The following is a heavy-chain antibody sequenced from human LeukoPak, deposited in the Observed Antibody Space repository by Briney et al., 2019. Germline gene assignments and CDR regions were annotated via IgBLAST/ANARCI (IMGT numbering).Heavy chain of an antibody. D-gene: IGHD7-27*01. J-gene: IGHJ4*02. Sequence: GGSLRLSCAASGFTFSSYWMTWVRQAPGKGLEWVAVISYDGSNKYYADSVKGRFTISRDNSKNTLYLQMNSLRAEDTAVYYCAKELGIGYWGQGTLVTVSS. V-gene: IGHV3-30*18. CDR2: ISYDGSNK. CDR3: AKELGIGY. CDR1: GFTFSSYW.